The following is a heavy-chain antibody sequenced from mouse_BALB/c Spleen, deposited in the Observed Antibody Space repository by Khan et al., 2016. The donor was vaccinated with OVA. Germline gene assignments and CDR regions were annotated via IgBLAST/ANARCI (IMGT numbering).Heavy chain of an antibody. V-gene: IGHV14-3*02. CDR1: GLNIKDTY. Sequence: EVELVESGAELVKSGATVKLSCTASGLNIKDTYMHWLKQWPEQGLEWIGRIDPPNGTTKYDPHYQGKANITADTSTNTAYLQLSSLISEDTDVYYYARMTRNWGQGTTLTVSS. CDR2: IDPPNGTT. CDR3: ARMTRN. J-gene: IGHJ2*01.